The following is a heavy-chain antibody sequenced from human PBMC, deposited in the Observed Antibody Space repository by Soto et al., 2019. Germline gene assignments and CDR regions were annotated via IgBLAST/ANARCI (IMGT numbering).Heavy chain of an antibody. CDR3: ARDIAIFGVVIISPMDV. Sequence: QVPLVQSGAEVKKPGASVKVSCKASGYTFTSYGISWVRQAPGQGLEWMGWISAYNGNTNYAQKLQGRVTMTTETTPRSAYMELRSLRYDDTAAYYCARDIAIFGVVIISPMDVWGQGTTVTVSS. CDR2: ISAYNGNT. CDR1: GYTFTSYG. J-gene: IGHJ6*02. V-gene: IGHV1-18*01. D-gene: IGHD3-3*01.